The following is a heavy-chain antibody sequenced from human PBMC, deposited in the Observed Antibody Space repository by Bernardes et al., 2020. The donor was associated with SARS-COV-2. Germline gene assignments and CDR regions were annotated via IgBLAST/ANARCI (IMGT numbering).Heavy chain of an antibody. D-gene: IGHD6-19*01. CDR2: IRGTSANT. CDR3: AKKSSGWSTPGTLHH. V-gene: IGHV3-23*01. J-gene: IGHJ4*02. Sequence: GGSLRLSCGASGFTFSNYVMAWVRQAPGKGLECVSVIRGTSANTYYADSVKGRFTVSGDNSKNTLYLQMDSLRVDDTALYYCAKKSSGWSTPGTLHHWGQGILVTVSS. CDR1: GFTFSNYV.